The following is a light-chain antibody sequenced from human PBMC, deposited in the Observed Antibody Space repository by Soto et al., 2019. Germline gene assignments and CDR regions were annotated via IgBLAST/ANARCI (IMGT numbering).Light chain of an antibody. J-gene: IGKJ1*01. CDR3: RQYNNWPRT. V-gene: IGKV3-15*01. CDR1: QSVSSD. Sequence: EIVMTQSPATLSVSPGERATLSCRASQSVSSDLAWYHQKPGQAPRLLIYGASTRATGIPARFSGSGSGTEFTLTINSLQSEDFAGYYCRQYNNWPRTFGQGTKVEIK. CDR2: GAS.